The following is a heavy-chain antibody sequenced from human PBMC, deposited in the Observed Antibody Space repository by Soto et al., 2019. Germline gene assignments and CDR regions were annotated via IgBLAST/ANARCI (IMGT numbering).Heavy chain of an antibody. Sequence: PGGSLRLSCAASGFTFSSYAMHWVRQAPGKGLEWVAVISYDGSNKYYADSVKGRFTISRDNSKNTLYLQMNSLRAEDTAVYYCAREANYFDYWGQRTLVTVSS. D-gene: IGHD1-26*01. CDR3: AREANYFDY. CDR1: GFTFSSYA. CDR2: ISYDGSNK. V-gene: IGHV3-30-3*01. J-gene: IGHJ4*02.